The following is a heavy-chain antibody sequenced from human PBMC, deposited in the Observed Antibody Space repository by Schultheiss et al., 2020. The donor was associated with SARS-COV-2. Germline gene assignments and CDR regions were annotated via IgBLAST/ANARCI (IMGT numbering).Heavy chain of an antibody. CDR3: AKDPLLWFGELYGDAFDI. J-gene: IGHJ3*02. CDR2: ISSSSSYI. CDR1: GFTVSSNY. D-gene: IGHD3-10*01. V-gene: IGHV3-21*04. Sequence: GGSLRLSCAASGFTVSSNYMSWVRQAPGKGLEWVSSISSSSSYIYYADSVKGRFTISRDNSKNTLYLQMNSLRAEDTAVYYCAKDPLLWFGELYGDAFDIWGQGTMVTVSS.